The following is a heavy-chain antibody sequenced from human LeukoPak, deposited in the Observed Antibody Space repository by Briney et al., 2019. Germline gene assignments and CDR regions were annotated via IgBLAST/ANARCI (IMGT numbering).Heavy chain of an antibody. CDR3: ARVTTYYYDSSGPPGGMDV. V-gene: IGHV4-59*11. CDR1: GGSISSHY. CDR2: IYYSGST. Sequence: PSETLSLTCTVSGGSISSHYWSWIRQPPGKGLEWIGYIYYSGSTNYNPSLKSRVTISVDTSKNQFSLKLSSVTAADTAVYYCARVTTYYYDSSGPPGGMDVWGQGTAVTVSS. D-gene: IGHD3-22*01. J-gene: IGHJ6*02.